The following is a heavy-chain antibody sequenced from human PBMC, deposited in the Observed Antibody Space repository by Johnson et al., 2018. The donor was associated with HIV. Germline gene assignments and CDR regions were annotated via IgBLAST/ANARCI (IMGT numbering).Heavy chain of an antibody. D-gene: IGHD1-20*01. CDR2: ISSGGSSI. CDR3: ARGGTYNWSPDRIGNAFDI. J-gene: IGHJ3*02. CDR1: GFVFSDSH. Sequence: QVQLVESGGGLIQPGGSLRVSCLASGFVFSDSHMSWIRQAPGKGLEWISYISSGGSSIYYADSVRGRFTISRDNAKKSLFLQLSRLRAGDTGGYYGARGGTYNWSPDRIGNAFDIWGQGTTVTVSS. V-gene: IGHV3-11*01.